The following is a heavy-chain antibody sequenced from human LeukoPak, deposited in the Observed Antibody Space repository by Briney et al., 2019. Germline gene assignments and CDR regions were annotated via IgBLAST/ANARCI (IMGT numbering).Heavy chain of an antibody. V-gene: IGHV3-15*01. CDR2: IKTKIDGATT. D-gene: IGHD5-24*01. CDR1: GFTFSNAW. J-gene: IGHJ4*02. CDR3: TTVERWLLSSSPY. Sequence: GGSLRLSRAASGFTFSNAWMSWVRQAPGKGLEWVGRIKTKIDGATTDYAAPVTGRFTISRDDSKNTLYLQMNSLKTEDTAVYYCTTVERWLLSSSPYWGQGTLVTVSS.